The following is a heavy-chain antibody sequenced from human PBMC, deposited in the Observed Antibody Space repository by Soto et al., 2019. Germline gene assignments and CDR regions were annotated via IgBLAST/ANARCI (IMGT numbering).Heavy chain of an antibody. CDR1: GGSISSGGYY. Sequence: SETLSLTCTVSGGSISSGGYYWSWIRQHPGKGLEWIGYIYYSGSTYYNPSLKSRVTISVDTSKNQFSLKLNSVTAADKAVYYCASLPRYSSSWYVYYYGMDVWGQGTTVTVSS. D-gene: IGHD6-13*01. J-gene: IGHJ6*02. V-gene: IGHV4-31*03. CDR3: ASLPRYSSSWYVYYYGMDV. CDR2: IYYSGST.